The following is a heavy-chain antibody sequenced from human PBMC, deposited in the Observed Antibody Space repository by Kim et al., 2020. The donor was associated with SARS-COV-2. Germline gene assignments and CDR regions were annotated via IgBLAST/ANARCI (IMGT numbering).Heavy chain of an antibody. J-gene: IGHJ4*02. CDR2: ISYSGGST. Sequence: GGSLRLSCAASGFSFSTYAMSWVRQAPGKGLEWVSGISYSGGSTYYADSVKGRFTISRDNSKNTLYLQLNSLRADDTAVYYCAKVVIGGSGTYYPFDNWGQGTLVTVSS. CDR1: GFSFSTYA. D-gene: IGHD3-10*01. V-gene: IGHV3-23*01. CDR3: AKVVIGGSGTYYPFDN.